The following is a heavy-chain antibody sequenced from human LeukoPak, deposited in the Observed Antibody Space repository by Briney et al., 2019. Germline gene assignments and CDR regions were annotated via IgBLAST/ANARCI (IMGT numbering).Heavy chain of an antibody. CDR3: ARGRSGLAAAGTYDY. Sequence: ASVKVSCKASGYTFTSSDINWVRQAAGHGLEWMGGINPNSGRTGYAQKFQGRVTMTANTSINTAYMELSSLRFDDTAVYYCARGRSGLAAAGTYDYWGQGTLITVSS. J-gene: IGHJ4*02. CDR1: GYTFTSSD. D-gene: IGHD6-13*01. CDR2: INPNSGRT. V-gene: IGHV1-8*01.